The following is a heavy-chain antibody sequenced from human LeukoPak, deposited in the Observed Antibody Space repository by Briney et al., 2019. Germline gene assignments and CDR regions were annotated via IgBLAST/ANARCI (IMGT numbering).Heavy chain of an antibody. V-gene: IGHV3-23*01. Sequence: PGGSLRLSCAASGFTFSSYAMSWVRQAPGKGLEWVSAISGSGGSTYYADSVKGRFTISRDNSKNTLYLQMNSLRAEDTAVYYCAKDWVMHSHFYYYYGMDAWGQGTTVTVSS. CDR3: AKDWVMHSHFYYYYGMDA. D-gene: IGHD3-16*01. J-gene: IGHJ6*02. CDR1: GFTFSSYA. CDR2: ISGSGGST.